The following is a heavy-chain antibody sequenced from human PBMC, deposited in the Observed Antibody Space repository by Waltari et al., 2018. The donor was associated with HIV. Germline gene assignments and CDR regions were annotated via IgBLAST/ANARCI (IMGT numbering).Heavy chain of an antibody. V-gene: IGHV3-53*04. CDR2: IYSGGRT. Sequence: EVQLVESGGGLVQPGGSLRLSCATSGFTVSSNYMNWVGQAPWKGLEWVSVIYSGGRTYYADAVKGRFTISRHNSKNTLYLQMNSLRAEDTAVYWCSYGSGVWGQGTTVTVSS. J-gene: IGHJ6*02. D-gene: IGHD3-10*01. CDR1: GFTVSSNY. CDR3: SYGSGV.